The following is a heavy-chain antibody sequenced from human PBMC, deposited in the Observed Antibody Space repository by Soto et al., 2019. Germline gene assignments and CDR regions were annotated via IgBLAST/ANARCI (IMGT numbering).Heavy chain of an antibody. V-gene: IGHV4-30-4*01. CDR2: IYYTGST. CDR3: AYSGSSIIFDY. CDR1: GGSISSGDYY. J-gene: IGHJ4*02. Sequence: QVQLQESGPGLVKPSQTLSLTCTVSGGSISSGDYYWSWIRQPPGKGLEWIGYIYYTGSTYYNPSLESRVTISIDTSKNQFSRKLSSVTAADTAVYYCAYSGSSIIFDYWGQGTLLTVSS. D-gene: IGHD1-26*01.